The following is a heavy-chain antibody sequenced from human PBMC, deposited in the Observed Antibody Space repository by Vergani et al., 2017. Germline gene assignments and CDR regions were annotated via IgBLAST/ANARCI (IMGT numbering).Heavy chain of an antibody. Sequence: QVQLQESGPGLVKSSETLSLTCSVSADSISSGSYYWGWIRQPPGKSLEWIGSIHYSGLTYYNPSLKSRVAISVDTSKNQFSLKVTSVTAADTAVYFCARQRPGSGWSPGDFDDWGQGILVTVSS. D-gene: IGHD6-19*01. J-gene: IGHJ4*02. CDR1: ADSISSGSYY. CDR3: ARQRPGSGWSPGDFDD. V-gene: IGHV4-39*01. CDR2: IHYSGLT.